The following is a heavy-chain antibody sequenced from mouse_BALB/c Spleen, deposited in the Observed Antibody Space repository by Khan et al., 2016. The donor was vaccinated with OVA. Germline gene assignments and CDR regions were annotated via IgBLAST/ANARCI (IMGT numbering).Heavy chain of an antibody. D-gene: IGHD1-1*01. Sequence: EVQLQESGPGLVKPSQSLSLTCTVTGYSITSDFAWNWIRQFPGNKLEWMGYIKYSGITSYNPSLQSRFSITRNTSKNQFFLQLSSVTTKDTATYYCARSGTISTVVITDFDYWGQGTTLTVSS. J-gene: IGHJ2*01. CDR2: IKYSGIT. V-gene: IGHV3-2*02. CDR3: ARSGTISTVVITDFDY. CDR1: GYSITSDFA.